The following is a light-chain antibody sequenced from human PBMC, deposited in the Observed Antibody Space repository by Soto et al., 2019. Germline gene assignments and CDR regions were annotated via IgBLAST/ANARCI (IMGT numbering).Light chain of an antibody. CDR3: QKYRSWPRT. J-gene: IGKJ1*01. Sequence: EILLTQSPSALSVSPGETATLACRASLNFLSDLAWYPQKPGQAPRLLVYVATTRATDAPSKFRGRVSGTEFSLTISRLQSEDSATYYFQKYRSWPRTFGQGSQVEI. CDR1: LNFLSD. V-gene: IGKV3-15*01. CDR2: VAT.